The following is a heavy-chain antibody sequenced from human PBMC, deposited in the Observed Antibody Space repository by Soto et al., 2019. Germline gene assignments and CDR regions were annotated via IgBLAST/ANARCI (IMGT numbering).Heavy chain of an antibody. D-gene: IGHD3-3*01. CDR3: ARDTTIFGVVPGYYYYGMDV. J-gene: IGHJ6*02. CDR2: INPSGGST. V-gene: IGHV1-46*01. CDR1: GYTFTSYY. Sequence: ASVKVSCKASGYTFTSYYMHWVRQAPGQGLEWMGIINPSGGSTSYAQKFQGRVTMTRDTSTSTVYMELSSLRSEDTAVYYCARDTTIFGVVPGYYYYGMDVWGQGTTVTVSS.